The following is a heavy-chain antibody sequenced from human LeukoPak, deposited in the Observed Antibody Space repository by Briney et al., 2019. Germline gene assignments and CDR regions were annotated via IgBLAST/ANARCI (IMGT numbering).Heavy chain of an antibody. Sequence: GGSLRLSCAASGFTFSSDWMHWDRQAPGKGLVWVSRIKSDGSSTKYADSVKGRFTISRDNAKNTLYLQMNSLRAEDTAVYYCARDSAQCTGGYCYLVSWGQGTLVTVSS. CDR1: GFTFSSDW. CDR3: ARDSAQCTGGYCYLVS. D-gene: IGHD2-8*02. CDR2: IKSDGSST. V-gene: IGHV3-74*01. J-gene: IGHJ4*02.